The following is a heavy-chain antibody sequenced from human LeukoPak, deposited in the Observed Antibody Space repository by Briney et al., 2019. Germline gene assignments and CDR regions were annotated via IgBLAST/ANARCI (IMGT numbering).Heavy chain of an antibody. CDR2: ISSSGYNT. J-gene: IGHJ4*02. V-gene: IGHV3-23*01. CDR3: AKANRGAVTGPSHFDY. D-gene: IGHD6-19*01. Sequence: GGSLRLSCAASGFTFSSYAMSWVRQAPGKGLEWVSGISSSGYNTYYADSVRGRFTISRDSSKNTLSLQMNGLRAEDTAVYYCAKANRGAVTGPSHFDYWGQGTLVTVSS. CDR1: GFTFSSYA.